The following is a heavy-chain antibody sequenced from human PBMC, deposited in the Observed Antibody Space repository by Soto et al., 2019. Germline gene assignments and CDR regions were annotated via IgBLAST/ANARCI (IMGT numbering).Heavy chain of an antibody. Sequence: PGESLKISCKGSGYSFTSYWIGWVRQMPGKGLEWMGIIYPGDSDTRYSPSFQGQVTISADKSISTAYLQWSSLKASDTAMYYCARIQVAAADPYYYYGMDVWGQGTTVTVSS. CDR1: GYSFTSYW. CDR3: ARIQVAAADPYYYYGMDV. CDR2: IYPGDSDT. V-gene: IGHV5-51*01. D-gene: IGHD6-13*01. J-gene: IGHJ6*02.